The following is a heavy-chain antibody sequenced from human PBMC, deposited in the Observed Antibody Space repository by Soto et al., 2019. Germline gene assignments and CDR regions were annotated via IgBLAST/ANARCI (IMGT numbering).Heavy chain of an antibody. CDR1: GGSFSGYY. D-gene: IGHD6-6*01. CDR2: INHSGST. CDR3: TRAARRRGWFDP. Sequence: SETLSLTCAVYGGSFSGYYWSWIRQPPGKGLEWIGEINHSGSTNYNPSLKSRVTISVDTSKNQFSLKLSSVTAADTAVYYCTRAARRRGWFDPWGQGTLVTVS. V-gene: IGHV4-34*01. J-gene: IGHJ5*02.